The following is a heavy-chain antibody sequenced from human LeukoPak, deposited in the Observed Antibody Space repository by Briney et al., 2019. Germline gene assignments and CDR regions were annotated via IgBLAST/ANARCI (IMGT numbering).Heavy chain of an antibody. Sequence: SETLSLTCTVSGGSISSGSYYWSWIRQPAGKGLEWIGYVYDNGDTNYHPSFTGRVSISVDVSKNQFSLKLTSVLAADTADYFCARLSDYDVDTSHYMDVWGKGTTVTVSS. CDR3: ARLSDYDVDTSHYMDV. J-gene: IGHJ6*03. CDR2: VYDNGDT. V-gene: IGHV4-61*10. D-gene: IGHD3-22*01. CDR1: GGSISSGSYY.